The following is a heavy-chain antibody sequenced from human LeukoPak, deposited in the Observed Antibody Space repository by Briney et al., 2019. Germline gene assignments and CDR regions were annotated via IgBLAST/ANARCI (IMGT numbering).Heavy chain of an antibody. J-gene: IGHJ3*02. D-gene: IGHD1-7*01. Sequence: SETLSLTCTVSGGSIFSYYWSWIRQHPGKGLEWIGYIYYSGRTHYNPSLKSRVTISVDTSKNQFSLKLSSVTAADTAVYYCARGPGELELLAFDIWGQGTMVAVSS. V-gene: IGHV4-59*06. CDR3: ARGPGELELLAFDI. CDR2: IYYSGRT. CDR1: GGSIFSYY.